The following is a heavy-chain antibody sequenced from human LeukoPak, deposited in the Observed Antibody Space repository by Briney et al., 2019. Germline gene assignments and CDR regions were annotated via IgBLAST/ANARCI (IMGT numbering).Heavy chain of an antibody. J-gene: IGHJ4*02. CDR2: IYHSGST. V-gene: IGHV4-38-2*02. CDR1: GYSISSGYY. Sequence: PSETLSLTCTVSGYSISSGYYWGWIRQPPGKGLEWIGSIYHSGSTYYNPSLKSRVTIAVDTSKNQFSLKLSSVTAADTAVYYCASVQLHPTKDYFDYWRQGTLVTVST. CDR3: ASVQLHPTKDYFDY. D-gene: IGHD2-21*01.